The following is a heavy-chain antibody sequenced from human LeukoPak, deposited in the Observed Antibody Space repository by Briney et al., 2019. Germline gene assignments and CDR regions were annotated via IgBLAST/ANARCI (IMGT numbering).Heavy chain of an antibody. CDR3: ARTSGDSSDPYFDY. CDR2: ISSSGSTI. Sequence: GGSLRLSCAASGFTFSDYYMSWIRQAPGKGLEWVSYISSSGSTIYYADSVKGRFTISRDNAKNSLYLQINSLRAEDTAVYYCARTSGDSSDPYFDYWGQGTLVTVSS. CDR1: GFTFSDYY. J-gene: IGHJ4*02. V-gene: IGHV3-11*01. D-gene: IGHD6-25*01.